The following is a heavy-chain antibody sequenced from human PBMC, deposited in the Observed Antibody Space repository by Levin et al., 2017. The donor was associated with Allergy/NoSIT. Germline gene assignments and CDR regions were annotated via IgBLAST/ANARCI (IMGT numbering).Heavy chain of an antibody. CDR2: ISGSGSST. CDR3: AKSPGRYCRGGSCYSDY. D-gene: IGHD2-15*01. CDR1: GFTFSNYA. Sequence: GGSLRLSCAASGFTFSNYAMSWVRQAPGEGLEWVSAISGSGSSTYYADSVKGRFTISRDNSKNTLYLQLNSLRAEDTAVYYCAKSPGRYCRGGSCYSDYWGQGTLVTVSS. V-gene: IGHV3-23*01. J-gene: IGHJ4*02.